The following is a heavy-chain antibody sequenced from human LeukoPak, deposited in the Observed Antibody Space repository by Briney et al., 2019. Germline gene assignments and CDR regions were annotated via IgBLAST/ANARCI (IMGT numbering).Heavy chain of an antibody. D-gene: IGHD3-22*01. CDR2: MNPNSGNT. CDR3: ARVSRAYYYDS. Sequence: ASVKVSCKASGGTFSSYAISWVRQATGQGLEWMGWMNPNSGNTGYAQKFQGRVTMTRNTSISTAYMELSSLRSEDTAVYYCARVSRAYYYDSWGQGTLVTVSS. CDR1: GGTFSSYA. V-gene: IGHV1-8*02. J-gene: IGHJ4*02.